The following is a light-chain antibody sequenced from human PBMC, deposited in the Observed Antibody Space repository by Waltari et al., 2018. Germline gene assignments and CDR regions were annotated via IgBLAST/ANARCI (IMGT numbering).Light chain of an antibody. CDR3: QHYVRLPAT. CDR2: GAS. J-gene: IGKJ1*01. Sequence: EIVLTQSPGTLSLSPGERATLSCRASQSVTSPVSWDQQKPCQAPKLLIYGASIRATGIPDRFTCSGSETDFSLTISSLEPEHFAIYFCQHYVRLPATFGQGTKVEIK. CDR1: QSVTSPV. V-gene: IGKV3-20*01.